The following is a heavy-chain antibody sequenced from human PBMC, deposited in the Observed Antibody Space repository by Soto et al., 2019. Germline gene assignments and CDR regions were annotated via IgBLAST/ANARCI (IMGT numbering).Heavy chain of an antibody. J-gene: IGHJ5*02. CDR2: ISSSSSYI. V-gene: IGHV3-21*01. CDR1: GFTFSSYS. D-gene: IGHD6-13*01. CDR3: ARMPSIYSSSWPDH. Sequence: GGSLRLSCAASGFTFSSYSMNWVRQAPGKGLEWVSSISSSSSYIYYADSVKGRFTISRDNAKNSLYLQMNSLRAEDTAVYYCARMPSIYSSSWPDHWGQGTLVTVSS.